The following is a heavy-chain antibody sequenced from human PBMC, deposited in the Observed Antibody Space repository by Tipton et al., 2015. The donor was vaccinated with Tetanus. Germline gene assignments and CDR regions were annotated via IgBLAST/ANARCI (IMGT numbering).Heavy chain of an antibody. V-gene: IGHV4-61*08. Sequence: TLSLTCSVSGDSINSGDYYWSWIRQPPGKGLEWIGYFFYSGSTNYNPSLKSRVSMAVGTSKNQFSLQLRSATAADTAVYYCARGDGYHYYYHMDVWGRGTTVTVSS. D-gene: IGHD1-26*01. J-gene: IGHJ6*04. CDR2: FFYSGST. CDR3: ARGDGYHYYYHMDV. CDR1: GDSINSGDYY.